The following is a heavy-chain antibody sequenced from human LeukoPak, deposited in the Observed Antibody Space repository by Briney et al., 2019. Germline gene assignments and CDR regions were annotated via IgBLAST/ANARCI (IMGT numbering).Heavy chain of an antibody. CDR3: ASHNQLLSLDY. V-gene: IGHV4-59*08. CDR2: IYHTGST. D-gene: IGHD2-2*01. J-gene: IGHJ4*02. CDR1: GGSVSDYY. Sequence: SETLSLTCTISGGSVSDYYWSWIRQSPGKGLEWIGYIYHTGSTSYSPSLKSRVTISVDTSKNQFSLKLSSVTAADTAVYYCASHNQLLSLDYGGQGTLVTVSS.